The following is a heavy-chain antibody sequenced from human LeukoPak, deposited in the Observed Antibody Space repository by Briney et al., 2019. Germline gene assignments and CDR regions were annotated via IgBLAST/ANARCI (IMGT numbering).Heavy chain of an antibody. CDR3: ASTDSSGYYQEGNNWFDP. D-gene: IGHD3-22*01. V-gene: IGHV3-7*01. CDR2: IKQDGSEK. J-gene: IGHJ5*02. Sequence: GGSLRLSCAASGFTFSSYWMSWVRQAPGKGLAWVANIKQDGSEKYYVDSVKGRFTISRDNAKNSLYLQMNSLRAEDTAVYYCASTDSSGYYQEGNNWFDPWGQGTLVTVSS. CDR1: GFTFSSYW.